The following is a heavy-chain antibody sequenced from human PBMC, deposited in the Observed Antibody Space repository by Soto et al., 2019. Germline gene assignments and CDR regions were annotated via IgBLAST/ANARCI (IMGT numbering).Heavy chain of an antibody. Sequence: QVQLVQSGAELKKPGASVKVSCKASGYTFSNYDMNWVRQATGQGPEWIGWVNPNNADTGYARKSQGRVTLTTYMSTTTAYMALTSLRSEETAISYCAKVSRTGSGTDFDYSGQGTLIPVSS. CDR3: AKVSRTGSGTDFDY. CDR2: VNPNNADT. J-gene: IGHJ4*02. CDR1: GYTFSNYD. D-gene: IGHD3-10*01. V-gene: IGHV1-8*01.